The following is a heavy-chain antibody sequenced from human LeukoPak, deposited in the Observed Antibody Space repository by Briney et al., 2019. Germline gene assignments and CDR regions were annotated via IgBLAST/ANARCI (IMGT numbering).Heavy chain of an antibody. J-gene: IGHJ3*02. V-gene: IGHV3-9*01. CDR1: GFTFDDYA. CDR2: ISWNSGSI. D-gene: IGHD6-13*01. Sequence: GGSLRLSCAASGFTFDDYAMHWVRQAPGKGLEWVSGISWNSGSIGYADSVKGRFTISRDNSKNTLYLQMNSLRAEDTAVYYCAIPPLQRLVGDAFDIWGQGTMVTVSS. CDR3: AIPPLQRLVGDAFDI.